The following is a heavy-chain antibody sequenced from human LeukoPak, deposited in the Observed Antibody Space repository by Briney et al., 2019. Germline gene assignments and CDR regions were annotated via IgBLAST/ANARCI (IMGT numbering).Heavy chain of an antibody. J-gene: IGHJ4*02. CDR3: AREYGSGSNDF. CDR1: GGSISSGSYY. Sequence: SETLSLTCTVSGGSISSGSYYWSWIRQPAGKGLEWIGRIYTSGSTNYNPSLKSRVTISVDTSKNQFSLKLSSVTAADTAVYYCAREYGSGSNDFWGQGTLVTVSS. D-gene: IGHD3-10*01. V-gene: IGHV4-61*02. CDR2: IYTSGST.